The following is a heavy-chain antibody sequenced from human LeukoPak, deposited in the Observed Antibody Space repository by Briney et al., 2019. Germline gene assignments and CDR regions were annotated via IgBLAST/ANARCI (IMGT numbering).Heavy chain of an antibody. CDR2: INHSGST. CDR1: GGSFSGYY. V-gene: IGHV4-34*01. J-gene: IGHJ5*02. CDR3: ARVLHSSTSFGFDP. D-gene: IGHD2-2*01. Sequence: SETLSLTCAVYGGSFSGYYWSWIRQPPGKGQEWIGEINHSGSTNYNPSLKSRVTISVDTSKNQFSLKLSSVTAADTAVYYCARVLHSSTSFGFDPWGQGTLVTVSS.